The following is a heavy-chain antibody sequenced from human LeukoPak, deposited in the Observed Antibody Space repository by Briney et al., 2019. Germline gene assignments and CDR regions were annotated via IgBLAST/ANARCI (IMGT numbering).Heavy chain of an antibody. V-gene: IGHV4-59*10. D-gene: IGHD3-16*01. CDR3: ARCLGGRCDYFDY. CDR2: FSTSGST. CDR1: GGSFSGYY. J-gene: IGHJ4*02. Sequence: SETLSLTCAVYGGSFSGYYWSWIRQPAGKGLEWIGRFSTSGSTNYNPSLKSRVTISVDTSKNQFSLKLSSVTAADTAVYFCARCLGGRCDYFDYWGQGTLVTVSS.